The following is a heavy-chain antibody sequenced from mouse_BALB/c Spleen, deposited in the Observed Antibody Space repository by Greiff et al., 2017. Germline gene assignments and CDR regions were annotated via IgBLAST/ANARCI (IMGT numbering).Heavy chain of an antibody. D-gene: IGHD1-2*01. V-gene: IGHV1-7*01. CDR1: GYTFTSYW. CDR2: INPSTGYT. J-gene: IGHJ4*01. Sequence: QVQLQQSGAELAKPGASVKMSCKASGYTFTSYWMHWVKQRPGQGLEWIGYINPSTGYTEYNQKFKDKATLTADKSSSTAYMQLSSLTSEDSAVYYCAREGGTTATAMDYWGQGTSVTVSS. CDR3: AREGGTTATAMDY.